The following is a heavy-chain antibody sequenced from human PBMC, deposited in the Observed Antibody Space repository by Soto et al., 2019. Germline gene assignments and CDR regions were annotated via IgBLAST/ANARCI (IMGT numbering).Heavy chain of an antibody. CDR2: IYYSGST. CDR1: GGSISSYY. D-gene: IGHD3-9*01. Sequence: SETLSLTCTVSGGSISSYYWSWIRQPPGKGLEWIGYIYYSGSTNYNPSLKSRVTISVDTSKNQFSLKLSSVTAADTAVYYCARGDRLLDYDILTGPFDYWGQGTLVTVSS. V-gene: IGHV4-59*01. CDR3: ARGDRLLDYDILTGPFDY. J-gene: IGHJ4*02.